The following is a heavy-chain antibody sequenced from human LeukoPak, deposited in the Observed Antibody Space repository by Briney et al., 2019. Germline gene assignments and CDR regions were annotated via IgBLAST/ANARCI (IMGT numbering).Heavy chain of an antibody. J-gene: IGHJ3*02. Sequence: PPETLSLTCAVSDYSISSGYYWGWIRQPPGKGLEWIGSIYHSGSTYYNPSLKSRVTISVDTSKNQFSLKLSSVTAADTAVYYCAREGSGGPISDDAFDIWGQGTMVTVSS. CDR2: IYHSGST. D-gene: IGHD3-10*01. V-gene: IGHV4-38-2*02. CDR3: AREGSGGPISDDAFDI. CDR1: DYSISSGYY.